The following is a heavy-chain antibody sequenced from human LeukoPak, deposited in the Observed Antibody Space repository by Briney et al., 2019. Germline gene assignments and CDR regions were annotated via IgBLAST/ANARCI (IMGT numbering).Heavy chain of an antibody. V-gene: IGHV4-34*01. CDR1: GGSFSGYY. CDR2: IYYSGST. CDR3: ARASTKYYYGSGSYRQLGFDP. Sequence: SETLSLTCAVYGGSFSGYYWSWIRQPPGKGLEWIGSIYYSGSTYYNPSLKSRVTISVDTSKNQFSLKLSSVTAADTAVYYCARASTKYYYGSGSYRQLGFDPWGQGTLVTVSS. D-gene: IGHD3-10*01. J-gene: IGHJ5*02.